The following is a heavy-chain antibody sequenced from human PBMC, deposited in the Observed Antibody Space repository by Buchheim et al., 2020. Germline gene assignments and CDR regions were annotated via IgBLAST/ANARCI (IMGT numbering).Heavy chain of an antibody. J-gene: IGHJ4*02. Sequence: EVQLVESGGGLVQPGGSLRLSCAASGFTFSSYCMSWVRQAPGQGLEWVANIKQDGSEIRFVDSVKGRFSITRDNAKNSLYLQCGSLRAEDTAVYYCARDLAGWSRSPTDYWGQGTL. CDR2: IKQDGSEI. CDR1: GFTFSSYC. CDR3: ARDLAGWSRSPTDY. V-gene: IGHV3-7*01. D-gene: IGHD2-8*02.